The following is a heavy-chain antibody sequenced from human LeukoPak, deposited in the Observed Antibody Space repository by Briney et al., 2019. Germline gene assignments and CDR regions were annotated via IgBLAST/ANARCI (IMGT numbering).Heavy chain of an antibody. V-gene: IGHV3-7*01. CDR1: GFSFCDSW. J-gene: IGHJ4*02. Sequence: GGSLRLSCAASGFSFCDSWMSWVRQPPGKGLEWVAGLKQDGSEKHYVDSVMGRFTVSRDNAERSLYLQMNSLRTEDTAVYYCATGTGNFGTWGQGTLVTVSS. CDR2: LKQDGSEK. D-gene: IGHD1-7*01. CDR3: ATGTGNFGT.